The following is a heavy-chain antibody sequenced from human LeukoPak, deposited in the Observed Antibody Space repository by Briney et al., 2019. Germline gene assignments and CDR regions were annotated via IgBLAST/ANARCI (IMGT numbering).Heavy chain of an antibody. CDR1: GFSFSNYW. J-gene: IGHJ4*02. CDR3: ARGGAAAARKRGVDY. CDR2: ISENGRAK. Sequence: GGSLRLSCAASGFSFSNYWMSWVRQAPGKGLEWVASISENGRAKPYVASVRGRFTISRGNTKNSLYLQMNSLRVEDTAVYYCARGGAAAARKRGVDYWRQGTLVTVSS. D-gene: IGHD6-13*01. V-gene: IGHV3-7*01.